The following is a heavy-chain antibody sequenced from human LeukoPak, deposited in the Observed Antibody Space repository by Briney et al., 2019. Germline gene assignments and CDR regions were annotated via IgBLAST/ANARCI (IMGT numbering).Heavy chain of an antibody. CDR1: GFTFSNAW. CDR2: IKSETDGGTT. Sequence: GGSLRLSCAASGFTFSNAWMSWVRQAPGKGLEWVGRIKSETDGGTTDYAAPVKGRFTISRDDSKNTLYLQMNSLRTEDTAVYYCTTSPTDPPFDYWGQGTLVTVSS. V-gene: IGHV3-15*01. CDR3: TTSPTDPPFDY. J-gene: IGHJ4*02.